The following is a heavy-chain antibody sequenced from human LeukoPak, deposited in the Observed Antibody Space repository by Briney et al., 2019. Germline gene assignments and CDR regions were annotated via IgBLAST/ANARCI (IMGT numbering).Heavy chain of an antibody. V-gene: IGHV1-69*13. CDR2: IIPIFGTA. D-gene: IGHD3-22*01. Sequence: ASVKVSCKASGGTFSSCAISWVRQAPGQGLEWMGGIIPIFGTANYAQKFQGRVTITADESTSTAYMELSSLRSEDTAVYYCAADYYDSSGYYLGYYGMDVWGQGTTVTVSS. CDR1: GGTFSSCA. CDR3: AADYYDSSGYYLGYYGMDV. J-gene: IGHJ6*02.